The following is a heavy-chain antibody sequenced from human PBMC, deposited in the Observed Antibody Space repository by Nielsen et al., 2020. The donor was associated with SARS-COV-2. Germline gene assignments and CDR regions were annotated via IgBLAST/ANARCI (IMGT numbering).Heavy chain of an antibody. D-gene: IGHD5-18*01. Sequence: GGSLRLSCAASGFTFSSYGMHWVRQAPGKGLEWVAVISYDGSNKYYADSVKGRFTISRDTSKSTLYLQMNSLRAEDTAVYYCAKEISYGYWYYGMDVWGQGTTVTVSS. CDR2: ISYDGSNK. CDR1: GFTFSSYG. V-gene: IGHV3-30*18. J-gene: IGHJ6*02. CDR3: AKEISYGYWYYGMDV.